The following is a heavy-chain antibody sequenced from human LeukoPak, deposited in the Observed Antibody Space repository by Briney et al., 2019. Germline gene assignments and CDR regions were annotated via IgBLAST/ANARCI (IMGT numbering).Heavy chain of an antibody. V-gene: IGHV3-43*02. CDR3: AKTDTARYYYYGMDV. CDR1: GFTFDDYA. D-gene: IGHD5-18*01. CDR2: ISGDGGST. Sequence: GGSLRLSCAASGFTFDDYAMHWVRQAPGKGLEWVSLISGDGGSTYYADSVKGRFTISRDNSKNSLYLQMNSLRTEDTALYYCAKTDTARYYYYGMDVWGQGTTVTVSS. J-gene: IGHJ6*02.